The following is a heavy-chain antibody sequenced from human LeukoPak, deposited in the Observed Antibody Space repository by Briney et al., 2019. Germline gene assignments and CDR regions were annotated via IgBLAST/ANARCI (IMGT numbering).Heavy chain of an antibody. V-gene: IGHV3-30*04. J-gene: IGHJ3*02. D-gene: IGHD6-19*01. CDR1: GFTFRNYA. Sequence: GGSLRLSCAASGFTFRNYAIHWVRQAPGKGLEWVAVISYDGSNKYYADSVKGRFTISRDNSKNTLFLEMNSLRAEDTAVYYCAKALTSGWYLDAFNIWGQGTMVTVSS. CDR2: ISYDGSNK. CDR3: AKALTSGWYLDAFNI.